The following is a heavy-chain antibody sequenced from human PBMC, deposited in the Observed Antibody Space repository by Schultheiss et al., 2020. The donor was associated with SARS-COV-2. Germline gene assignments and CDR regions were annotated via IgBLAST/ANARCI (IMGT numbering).Heavy chain of an antibody. Sequence: SETLSLTCTVSGGSISSYYWSWIRQPPGKGLEWIGSIYHSGSTYYNPSLKSRVTISVDTSKNHFSLKLTSVTAADTAVYYCARGFGFNWYYFDYWGQGTLVTVSS. D-gene: IGHD1-1*01. J-gene: IGHJ4*02. CDR2: IYHSGST. CDR1: GGSISSYY. V-gene: IGHV4-59*01. CDR3: ARGFGFNWYYFDY.